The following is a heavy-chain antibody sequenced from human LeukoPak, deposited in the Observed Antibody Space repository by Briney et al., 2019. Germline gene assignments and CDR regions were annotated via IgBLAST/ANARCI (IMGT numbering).Heavy chain of an antibody. CDR2: SSRSSSYI. J-gene: IGHJ4*02. V-gene: IGHV3-21*01. CDR3: TRDTGCSGGACYSFYDY. D-gene: IGHD2-15*01. Sequence: GGSLRLSFAASVFTFSSYSMNWVRQAAGKGVEGVASSSRSSSYIYYADSVKGRFTISRDNAKNSLYLQMNSLRVEDTAVYYCTRDTGCSGGACYSFYDYWGQGTLVTVSS. CDR1: VFTFSSYS.